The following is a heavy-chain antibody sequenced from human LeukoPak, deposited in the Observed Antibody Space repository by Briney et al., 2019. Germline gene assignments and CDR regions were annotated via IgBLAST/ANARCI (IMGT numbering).Heavy chain of an antibody. CDR1: GFTVSSNY. J-gene: IGHJ3*02. CDR2: IYSGGST. V-gene: IGHV3-53*01. Sequence: GGSLRLSCAASGFTVSSNYMSWVRQAPGKGLEWVSVIYSGGSTYYADSVKGRFTISRDNSKNTLYLQMNSLRAEDTAVYYCARYFYDSSGSAFDIWGQGTMVTVSS. D-gene: IGHD3-22*01. CDR3: ARYFYDSSGSAFDI.